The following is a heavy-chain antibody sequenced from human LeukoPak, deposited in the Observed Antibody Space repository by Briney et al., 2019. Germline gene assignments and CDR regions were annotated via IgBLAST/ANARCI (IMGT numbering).Heavy chain of an antibody. CDR3: AILGSEREYFQH. Sequence: GASVKVSCKASGYTFTSYGISWVRQAPGQGLEWMGIINPSGGSTSYAQKFQGRVTMTRDMSTSTVYMELSSLRSEDTAVYYCAILGSEREYFQHWGQGTLVTVSS. CDR2: INPSGGST. CDR1: GYTFTSYG. V-gene: IGHV1-46*01. J-gene: IGHJ1*01. D-gene: IGHD1-14*01.